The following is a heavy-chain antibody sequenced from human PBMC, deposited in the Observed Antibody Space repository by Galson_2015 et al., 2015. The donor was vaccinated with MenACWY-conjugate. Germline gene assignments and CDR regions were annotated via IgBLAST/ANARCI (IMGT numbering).Heavy chain of an antibody. CDR2: ISSRTTYT. V-gene: IGHV3-11*03. Sequence: SLRLSCAASGFSFSDYYMSWIRQAPGKGLEWVSYISSRTTYTTYADSVKGRFTISIDNAKSAIYLQMNGLRAEDTAVYYCARLNFYDTSGHYSGHVDGWGQGTLVTVSS. D-gene: IGHD3-22*01. J-gene: IGHJ4*02. CDR3: ARLNFYDTSGHYSGHVDG. CDR1: GFSFSDYY.